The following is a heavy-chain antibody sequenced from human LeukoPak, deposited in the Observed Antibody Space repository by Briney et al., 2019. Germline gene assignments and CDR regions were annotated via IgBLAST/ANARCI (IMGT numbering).Heavy chain of an antibody. D-gene: IGHD3-22*01. CDR1: GFSLSTSGVG. V-gene: IGHV2-5*01. CDR3: AHSPLITMIEYYFDY. CDR2: IYWNDDK. J-gene: IGHJ4*02. Sequence: SGPTLVNSTQTLTLTCTFSGFSLSTSGVGVGWIRQPPGKALEWLALIYWNDDKRSSPSLKSRLTITKDPSKNQVVLTMTNMAPVDTATYYCAHSPLITMIEYYFDYWGQGTLVTVSS.